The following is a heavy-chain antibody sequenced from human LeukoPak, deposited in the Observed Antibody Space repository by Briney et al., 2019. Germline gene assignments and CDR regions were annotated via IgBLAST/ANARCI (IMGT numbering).Heavy chain of an antibody. CDR2: ISGSGGST. CDR3: AKDQREYSSSWFDY. CDR1: GFTFSNAW. J-gene: IGHJ5*01. Sequence: GGSLRLSCAASGFTFSNAWMSWVRQAPGKGLEWVSAISGSGGSTYYADSVKGRFTISRDNSKNTLYLQMNSLRAEDTAVYYCAKDQREYSSSWFDYWGQGTLVTVSS. V-gene: IGHV3-23*01. D-gene: IGHD6-13*01.